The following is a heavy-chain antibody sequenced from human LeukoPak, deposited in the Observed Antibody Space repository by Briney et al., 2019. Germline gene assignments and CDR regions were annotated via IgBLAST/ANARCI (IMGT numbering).Heavy chain of an antibody. D-gene: IGHD3-9*01. CDR1: GGSIRSYH. J-gene: IGHJ3*02. Sequence: SETLSLTCTGSGGSIRSYHWRWIRQPPGKELEWIGYIYYSGSTNYSPSLKSRVTISLDTSKNQFSLNLSTVTAADTAVYYCARGEYHILTAYYNAFDIWGQGTMVTVSS. CDR3: ARGEYHILTAYYNAFDI. V-gene: IGHV4-59*01. CDR2: IYYSGST.